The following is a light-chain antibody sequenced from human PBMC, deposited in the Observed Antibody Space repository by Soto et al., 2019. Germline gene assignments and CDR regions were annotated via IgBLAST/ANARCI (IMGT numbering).Light chain of an antibody. V-gene: IGLV4-69*01. CDR3: QTWGTGIRV. Sequence: QPVLTQSPSASASLGASVKLTCTSSSGHSSYAIAWHQQQPEKGPRYLMKLNSDGSHSKGDGIPDRFSGSSSGAERYLTISSLQSEDEADYYCQTWGTGIRVFGGGTKLTVL. J-gene: IGLJ3*02. CDR1: SGHSSYA. CDR2: LNSDGSH.